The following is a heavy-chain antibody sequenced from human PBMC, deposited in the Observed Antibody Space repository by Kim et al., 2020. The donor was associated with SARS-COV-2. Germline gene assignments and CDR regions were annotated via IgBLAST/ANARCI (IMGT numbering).Heavy chain of an antibody. D-gene: IGHD6-6*01. CDR2: IGTAGDT. V-gene: IGHV3-13*01. CDR3: ARARPNYYYYYGMDV. Sequence: GGSLRLSCAASGFTFSSYDMHWVRQATGKGLEWVSAIGTAGDTYFPGSVKGRFTISRENAKNSLYLQMNSLRAGDTAVYYCARARPNYYYYYGMDVWGQGTTVTVSS. CDR1: GFTFSSYD. J-gene: IGHJ6*02.